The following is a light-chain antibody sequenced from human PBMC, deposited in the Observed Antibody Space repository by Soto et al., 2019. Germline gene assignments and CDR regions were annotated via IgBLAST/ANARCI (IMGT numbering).Light chain of an antibody. J-gene: IGKJ1*01. CDR1: QSVSNN. CDR3: QQYNNWPGT. V-gene: IGKV3-15*01. Sequence: EIVLTQSPATPSVSPGEGATLSCRASQSVSNNLAWYQQKPGQAPRLLIYGASARATGIPVNFSGSGSGTEFTLTISSLQSEDFAVYYCQQYNNWPGTFGQGTKVDIK. CDR2: GAS.